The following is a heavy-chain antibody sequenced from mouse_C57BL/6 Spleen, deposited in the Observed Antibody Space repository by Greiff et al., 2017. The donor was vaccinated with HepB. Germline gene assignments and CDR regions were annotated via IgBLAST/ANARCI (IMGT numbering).Heavy chain of an antibody. J-gene: IGHJ1*03. CDR3: ARRIIYYGYGYFDV. D-gene: IGHD2-1*01. Sequence: VKLQESGPELVKPGASVKLSCKASGYTFTSYDINWVKQRPGQGLEWIGWIYPRDGSTKYNEKFKGKATLTVDTSSSTAYMELHSLTSEDSAVYFCARRIIYYGYGYFDVWGTGTTVTVSS. V-gene: IGHV1-85*01. CDR1: GYTFTSYD. CDR2: IYPRDGST.